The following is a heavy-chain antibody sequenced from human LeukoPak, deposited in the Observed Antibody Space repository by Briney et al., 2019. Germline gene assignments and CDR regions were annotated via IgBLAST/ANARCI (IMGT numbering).Heavy chain of an antibody. V-gene: IGHV1-69*13. J-gene: IGHJ4*02. CDR1: GGTFSSYA. D-gene: IGHD5-12*01. CDR3: AREKYSGYDSGFRDWYFDS. Sequence: SVKVSCKASGGTFSSYAISWVRQAPGQGLEWMGGIIPIFCTANYAQKFQGRVTITADESTSTAYMELSSLRSEDTAVYYCAREKYSGYDSGFRDWYFDSWGQGTLVTVSS. CDR2: IIPIFCTA.